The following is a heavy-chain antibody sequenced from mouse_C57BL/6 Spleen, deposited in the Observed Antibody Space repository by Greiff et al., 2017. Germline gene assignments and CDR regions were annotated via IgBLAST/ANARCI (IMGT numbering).Heavy chain of an antibody. D-gene: IGHD2-5*01. V-gene: IGHV1-50*01. J-gene: IGHJ4*01. CDR2: IDPSASYT. Sequence: QVQLQQPGAELVKPGASVKLSCKASGYTFTSYWMQWVKQRPGKGLEWIGEIDPSASYTNYKQTFKGKVTLTVDKSSSTAYMQLSSLTSEYSAVYYCARWYYSNSMHMDYWGQGTSVTVSA. CDR3: ARWYYSNSMHMDY. CDR1: GYTFTSYW.